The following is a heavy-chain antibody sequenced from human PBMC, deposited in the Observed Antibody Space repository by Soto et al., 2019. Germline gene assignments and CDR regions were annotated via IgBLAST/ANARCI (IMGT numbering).Heavy chain of an antibody. Sequence: SETLSLTCTVSGGSVSSGIYYWSWIRQPPGKGLEWIGYIYYSGSTNYNPSLKSRVTISVDTSKNQFSLKLSSVTAADTAVYYCARDPLITIFDYCYGMDVWGQGTTVTVSS. D-gene: IGHD3-3*01. J-gene: IGHJ6*02. CDR2: IYYSGST. CDR3: ARDPLITIFDYCYGMDV. CDR1: GGSVSSGIYY. V-gene: IGHV4-61*01.